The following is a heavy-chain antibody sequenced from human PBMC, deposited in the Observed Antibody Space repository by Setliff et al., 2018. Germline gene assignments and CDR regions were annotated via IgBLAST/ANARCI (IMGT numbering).Heavy chain of an antibody. D-gene: IGHD2-2*01. J-gene: IGHJ5*02. CDR3: AKADCSSITCPFYT. Sequence: GGSLRLSCAASGFTFSNYAMNWVRQAPGKGLEPVSVISYDGSRKYYADSVKGRFTISRDNPKNTLYLQMSSLRAEDTAVYYCAKADCSSITCPFYTWGQGTPVTVSS. V-gene: IGHV3-30*18. CDR2: ISYDGSRK. CDR1: GFTFSNYA.